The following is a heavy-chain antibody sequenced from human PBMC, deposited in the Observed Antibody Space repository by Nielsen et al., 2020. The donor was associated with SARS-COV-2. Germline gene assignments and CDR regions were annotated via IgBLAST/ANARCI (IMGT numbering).Heavy chain of an antibody. CDR2: INAGNGNT. V-gene: IGHV1-3*01. CDR3: ARDPDDYGDYFLDY. CDR1: GYTFTSYA. D-gene: IGHD4-17*01. Sequence: ASVKVSCKASGYTFTSYAMNWVRQAPGQGLEWMGWINAGNGNTKYSQKFQGRVTITRDTSASTAYMELSSLRSEDTAVYYCARDPDDYGDYFLDYWGQGTLVTVSS. J-gene: IGHJ4*02.